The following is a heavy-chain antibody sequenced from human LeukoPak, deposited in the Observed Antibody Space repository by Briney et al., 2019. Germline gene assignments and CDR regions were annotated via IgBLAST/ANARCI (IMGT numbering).Heavy chain of an antibody. Sequence: GASVKVSCKASGYSFTTHGISWVRQAPGQGLEWMGWISAYNGNKNYVQKFQGRVTMTTDTSTSTAYMELTSLRSDDTAMYYCTRDLGVDTTMIFFDYWGQGTLVTVSS. CDR1: GYSFTTHG. CDR2: ISAYNGNK. J-gene: IGHJ4*02. CDR3: TRDLGVDTTMIFFDY. D-gene: IGHD5-18*01. V-gene: IGHV1-18*01.